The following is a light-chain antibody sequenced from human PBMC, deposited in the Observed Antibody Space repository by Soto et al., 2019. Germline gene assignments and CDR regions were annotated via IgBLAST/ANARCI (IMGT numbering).Light chain of an antibody. CDR2: DVR. V-gene: IGLV2-14*01. J-gene: IGLJ1*01. CDR3: SSYTSSSTLCV. CDR1: SSDIGGYHY. Sequence: QSALTQPASVSGSPGQSITISCTGTSSDIGGYHYVSWYQQHPGKAPKLMIYDVRNRPSGVSNRFSGSKSGNTASLTISGLQAEDEADYYCSSYTSSSTLCVFGTGTKVTVL.